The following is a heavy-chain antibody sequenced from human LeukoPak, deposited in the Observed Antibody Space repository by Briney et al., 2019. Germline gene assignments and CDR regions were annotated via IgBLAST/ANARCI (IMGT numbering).Heavy chain of an antibody. CDR2: IYTSGST. V-gene: IGHV4-61*02. J-gene: IGHJ4*02. D-gene: IGHD6-13*01. CDR3: AREKAAGTVFDY. Sequence: SQTLSLTCTVSGGSISSGSYYWNWIRQPAGKGLEWIGRIYTSGSTDYNPSLKSRVNMSVDTSKNQFSLKLSSVTAADTAVYYCAREKAAGTVFDYWGQGTLVTVSS. CDR1: GGSISSGSYY.